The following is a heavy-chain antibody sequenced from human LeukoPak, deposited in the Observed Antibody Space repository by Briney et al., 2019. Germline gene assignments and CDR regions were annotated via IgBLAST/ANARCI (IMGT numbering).Heavy chain of an antibody. CDR1: GGTFSSYA. V-gene: IGHV1-69*05. CDR2: IIPIFGTA. CDR3: TRAPPGMTMMTDY. D-gene: IGHD1-14*01. J-gene: IGHJ4*02. Sequence: SVKVSCKASGGTFSSYAISWVRQAPGQGLEWMGGIIPIFGTANYAQKLQGRATMTTDTSTSTAYMELRSLTSDDTAVYYCTRAPPGMTMMTDYWGQGTLVTVST.